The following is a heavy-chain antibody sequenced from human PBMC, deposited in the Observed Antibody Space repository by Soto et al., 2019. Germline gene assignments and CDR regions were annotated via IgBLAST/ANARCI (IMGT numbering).Heavy chain of an antibody. CDR2: IYYSGST. Sequence: LSLTCTVSGGSISSGGYYWSWIRQHPGKGLEWIGYIYYSGSTYYNPSLKSRVTISVDTSKNQFSLKLSSVTAADTAVYYCARVNIAVAGTYDYWGQGTLVTVYS. J-gene: IGHJ4*02. CDR3: ARVNIAVAGTYDY. V-gene: IGHV4-31*03. CDR1: GGSISSGGYY. D-gene: IGHD6-19*01.